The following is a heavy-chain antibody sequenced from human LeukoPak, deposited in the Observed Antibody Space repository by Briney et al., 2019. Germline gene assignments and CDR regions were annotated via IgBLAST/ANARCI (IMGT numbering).Heavy chain of an antibody. CDR3: ARTYCRGGSCLRGNYYSYMDV. J-gene: IGHJ6*03. D-gene: IGHD2-15*01. CDR2: INPNSGDT. CDR1: GYTFSDHY. V-gene: IGHV1-2*04. Sequence: ASVKVSCKTSGYTFSDHYIYWGRHAPGQGLEWMGWINPNSGDTQYSQKFQGWGTMTRDTAISTAYMELSSLTSEDTAVYYCARTYCRGGSCLRGNYYSYMDVWGKGTTVTVSS.